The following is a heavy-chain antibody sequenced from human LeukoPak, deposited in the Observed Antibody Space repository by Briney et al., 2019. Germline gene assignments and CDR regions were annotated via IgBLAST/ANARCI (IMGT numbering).Heavy chain of an antibody. J-gene: IGHJ6*04. CDR3: ARANYGSGSNYYYGLDV. CDR1: GFTFSRFG. D-gene: IGHD3-10*01. Sequence: GRSLRLSCAASGFTFSRFGMHWVRQAPGKGLEWVAVIWYDGSNKYYEDFVKGRFTTSRDNSQNTLYLQMNSLRVEDTAVYYCARANYGSGSNYYYGLDVWGEGTTVTVSS. V-gene: IGHV3-33*01. CDR2: IWYDGSNK.